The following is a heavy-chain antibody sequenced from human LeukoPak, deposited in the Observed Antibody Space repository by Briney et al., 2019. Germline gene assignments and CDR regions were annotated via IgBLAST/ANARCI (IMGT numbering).Heavy chain of an antibody. Sequence: SETLSLTCTVSGYSINSGYYWVWIQQPPGKGLEWIGSIYRTGSTNYNPSLKSRVTISLDTSKNQFSLKVSSVTAADTAVYYCARGDCSSTICYSPMDVWGKGTTVTVSS. CDR2: IYRTGST. CDR3: ARGDCSSTICYSPMDV. V-gene: IGHV4-38-2*02. CDR1: GYSINSGYY. D-gene: IGHD2-2*01. J-gene: IGHJ6*03.